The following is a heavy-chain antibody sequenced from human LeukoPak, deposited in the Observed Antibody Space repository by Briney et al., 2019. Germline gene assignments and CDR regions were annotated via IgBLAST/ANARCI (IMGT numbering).Heavy chain of an antibody. V-gene: IGHV4-59*01. D-gene: IGHD6-13*01. CDR3: ARDSAGGGPVY. J-gene: IGHJ4*02. CDR1: DDSTSSYY. CDR2: ISNSGST. Sequence: SETLSLTCTVSDDSTSSYYWNWIRQPPGKGLEWIGYISNSGSTKYSPALKSRVSMSVDMSKNQFSLILSSVTAADTAVYYCARDSAGGGPVYWGQGTLVTVSS.